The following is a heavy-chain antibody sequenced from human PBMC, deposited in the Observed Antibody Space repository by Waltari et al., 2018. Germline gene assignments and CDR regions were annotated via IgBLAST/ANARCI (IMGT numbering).Heavy chain of an antibody. D-gene: IGHD3-3*01. CDR1: GGSISSGSYY. CDR3: ARANDFWSGLGAFDI. CDR2: IYTSGST. J-gene: IGHJ3*02. V-gene: IGHV4-61*09. Sequence: QVQLQESGPGLVKPSQTLSLTCTVSGGSISSGSYYWSWIRQPAGKGLEWIGYIYTSGSTNYNPSLKSRVTISVDTSKNQFSLKLSSVTAADTAVYYCARANDFWSGLGAFDIWGQGTTVTVSS.